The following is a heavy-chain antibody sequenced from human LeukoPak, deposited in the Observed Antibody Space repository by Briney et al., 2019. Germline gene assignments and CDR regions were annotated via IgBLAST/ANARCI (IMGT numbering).Heavy chain of an antibody. V-gene: IGHV3-23*01. CDR3: AKSQGSGYYRGHIDY. J-gene: IGHJ4*02. CDR1: EFTFNNYA. CDR2: ISGSGGST. D-gene: IGHD3-22*01. Sequence: GGPLRLSCAASEFTFNNYAMSWVRQAPGKGLEWVSGISGSGGSTYYGDSVKGRFTTSRDNSKNTLYLQMNSLRAEDTAVYYCAKSQGSGYYRGHIDYWGQGTLVTVSA.